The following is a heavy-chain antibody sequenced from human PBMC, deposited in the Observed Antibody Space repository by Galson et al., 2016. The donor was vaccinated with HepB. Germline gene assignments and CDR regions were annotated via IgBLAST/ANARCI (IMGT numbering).Heavy chain of an antibody. J-gene: IGHJ4*02. D-gene: IGHD1-7*01. CDR2: ISYYYVQE. V-gene: IGHV3-30*04. CDR1: GFTFSDHA. CDR3: ARDFSPYRELHYFDY. Sequence: SLRLSCAASGFTFSDHAMYWVRQPPGKGLEWVALISYYYVQEFYADSVKGRFTISRDNSKSTVYLQMNDLTIEDTAMYFCARDFSPYRELHYFDYWGQGTLVTDSS.